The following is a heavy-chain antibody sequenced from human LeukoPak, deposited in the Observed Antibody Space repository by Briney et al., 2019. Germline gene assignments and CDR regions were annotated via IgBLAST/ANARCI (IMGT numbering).Heavy chain of an antibody. CDR3: ARVAAAGTTRAFDY. CDR2: INAGNGNT. J-gene: IGHJ4*02. V-gene: IGHV1-3*01. Sequence: GASVKVSCKASGYTFTSYAMHWVRQAPGQRLEWMGWINAGNGNTKYSQKFQGRVTITRDTSASTAYMELSSLRSEDTAVYYCARVAAAGTTRAFDYWGQGTLVTVSS. D-gene: IGHD6-13*01. CDR1: GYTFTSYA.